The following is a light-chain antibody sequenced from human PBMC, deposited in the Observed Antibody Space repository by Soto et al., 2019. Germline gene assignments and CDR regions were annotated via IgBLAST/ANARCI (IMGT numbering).Light chain of an antibody. V-gene: IGKV3-15*01. CDR1: ETVATN. CDR2: GAS. Sequence: EVVMAQSPATLSVSPGERATLSCMASETVATNLAWYQQKPGQAPRLLISGASTRAAGISDRFSGSGSGTEFTLAISSLRSEDSAIYYCQQYFEWPPMTFGQGTKVDIK. CDR3: QQYFEWPPMT. J-gene: IGKJ1*01.